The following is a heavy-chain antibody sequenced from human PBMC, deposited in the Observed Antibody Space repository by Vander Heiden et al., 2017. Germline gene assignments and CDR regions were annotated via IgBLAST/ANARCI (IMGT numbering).Heavy chain of an antibody. Sequence: QVQLQQSGPGLVKPPQTPSLTCAISGDSVSSNSAAWNWIRQSPSRGREWLGRTYYRSKWYHDYALSVKSRISINPDISKNQFSLQLNSVTPEDTAVYFCARDTVTTFQAFDYWGQGTLITVSS. CDR1: GDSVSSNSAA. V-gene: IGHV6-1*01. J-gene: IGHJ4*02. CDR3: ARDTVTTFQAFDY. CDR2: TYYRSKWYH. D-gene: IGHD4-4*01.